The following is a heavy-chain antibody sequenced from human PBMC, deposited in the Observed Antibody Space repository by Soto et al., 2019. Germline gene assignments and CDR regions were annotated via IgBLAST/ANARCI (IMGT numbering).Heavy chain of an antibody. CDR1: GDSISSGGYS. CDR3: ARSVFP. Sequence: SETLSLTCAVSGDSISSGGYSWSWIRQPPGKGLEWIGYMYHSGSTYYNPSLKSRVTISIDRSKNQFSLKLSSVTAADTAVYYCARSVFPWGQGTLVT. V-gene: IGHV4-30-2*01. J-gene: IGHJ5*02. CDR2: MYHSGST.